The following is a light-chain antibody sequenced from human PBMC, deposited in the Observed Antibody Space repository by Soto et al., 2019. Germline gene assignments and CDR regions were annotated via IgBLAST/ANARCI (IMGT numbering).Light chain of an antibody. CDR1: QSISSW. J-gene: IGKJ2*01. CDR3: QQYNSYPYT. CDR2: DAS. Sequence: DLPMTQSPSTLSASVGDRVTITCRASQSISSWVAWYQQRPGKAPKLLIYDASSLESGVPSRFSGSGSGTEFTLTISSLQPDDFATYHCQQYNSYPYTFGQGTKLEIK. V-gene: IGKV1-5*01.